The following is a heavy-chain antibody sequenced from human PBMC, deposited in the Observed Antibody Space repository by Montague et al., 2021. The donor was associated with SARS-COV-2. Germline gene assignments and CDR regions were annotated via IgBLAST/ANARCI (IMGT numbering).Heavy chain of an antibody. CDR1: GFTFNNYA. J-gene: IGHJ4*02. CDR3: AKDRIHIVVVIAVDYFDS. V-gene: IGHV3-23*01. Sequence: SLRLSCAASGFTFNNYAMSWVRQAPGKGLEWVSVISGRSSNTYYADSVKGRFTISRDNSKNTLYLQMNSLRAGDTAVYYCAKDRIHIVVVIAVDYFDSWGQETLVTVSS. D-gene: IGHD2-21*01. CDR2: ISGRSSNT.